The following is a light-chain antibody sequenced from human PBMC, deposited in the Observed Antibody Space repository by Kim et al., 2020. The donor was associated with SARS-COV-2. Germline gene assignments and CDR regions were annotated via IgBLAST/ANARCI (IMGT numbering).Light chain of an antibody. CDR3: QQHNNWPRT. Sequence: EIVLTQSPATLSLSPGERATLSCRASQSVSSYLAWYQQKPGQAPRLLIYDASNRATGIPARFSGSGSGTDFTLTISSLEPEDFAVYYCQQHNNWPRTFGQGTKVDIK. J-gene: IGKJ1*01. CDR2: DAS. V-gene: IGKV3-11*01. CDR1: QSVSSY.